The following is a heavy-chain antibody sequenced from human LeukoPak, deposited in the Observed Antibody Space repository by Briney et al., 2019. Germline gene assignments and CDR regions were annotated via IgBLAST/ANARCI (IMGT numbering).Heavy chain of an antibody. Sequence: ASVKVSCKASGYAFTGYYMHWVRQAPGQGLEWMGWINPTSGGTNYAQKFQGRVTMTRDTSISTAYMELSRLTSDDTAGHYCARADYGHYFDYWGQGTLVTVSS. D-gene: IGHD4-17*01. CDR3: ARADYGHYFDY. CDR1: GYAFTGYY. CDR2: INPTSGGT. V-gene: IGHV1-2*02. J-gene: IGHJ4*02.